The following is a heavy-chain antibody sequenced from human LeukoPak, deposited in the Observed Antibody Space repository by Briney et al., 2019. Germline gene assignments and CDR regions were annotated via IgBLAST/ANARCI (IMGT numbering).Heavy chain of an antibody. V-gene: IGHV3-74*01. J-gene: IGHJ4*02. CDR2: INSDGSST. CDR1: GFTFSSYW. D-gene: IGHD3-10*01. Sequence: GGSLRLSCAASGFTFSSYWMHWVRQAPGKGLVWVSRINSDGSSTSYADSVKGRFTISRDNSKNTLYLQMNSLRAEDTAVYYCAKGEKKWFGELGGQGTLVTVSS. CDR3: AKGEKKWFGEL.